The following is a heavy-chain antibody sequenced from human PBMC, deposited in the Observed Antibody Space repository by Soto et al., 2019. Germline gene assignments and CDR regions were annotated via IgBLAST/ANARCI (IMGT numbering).Heavy chain of an antibody. CDR1: GFTFSSYA. J-gene: IGHJ4*02. CDR3: SRVDPGETSPFDH. CDR2: ISGSGGST. D-gene: IGHD3-10*01. V-gene: IGHV3-23*01. Sequence: SGGSLRLSCAASGFTFSSYAMSWVRQAPGKGLEWVSAISGSGGSTYYADSVKGRFTISRDNSKNTLYLQMNSLRSEDTAVYYCSRVDPGETSPFDHWGQGTLVTVSS.